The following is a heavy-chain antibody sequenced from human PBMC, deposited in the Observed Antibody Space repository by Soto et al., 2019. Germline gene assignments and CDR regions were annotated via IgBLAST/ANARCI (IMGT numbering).Heavy chain of an antibody. D-gene: IGHD6-13*01. J-gene: IGHJ4*02. CDR3: ARGSSGYISSWYYFDY. Sequence: LRLSCAASGFTFSSYGMHWVRQAPGKGLEWVAVISYDGSNKYYADSVKGRFTISRDNSKNTLYLQMNSLRAEDTAVYFCARGSSGYISSWYYFDYWGRGTLVTVSS. CDR1: GFTFSSYG. CDR2: ISYDGSNK. V-gene: IGHV3-30*03.